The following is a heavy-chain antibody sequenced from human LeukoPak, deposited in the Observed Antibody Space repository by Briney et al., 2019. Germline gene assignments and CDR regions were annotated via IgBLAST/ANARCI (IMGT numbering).Heavy chain of an antibody. D-gene: IGHD6-19*01. CDR3: ASQFSSGWYRL. J-gene: IGHJ4*02. Sequence: GASVKVSCKASGYTFTSYGISWVRQAPGQGLEWMGWISAYNGNTNYAQKLQGRVTMATDTSTSTAYMELRSLRSDDTAVYYCASQFSSGWYRLWGQGTLVTVSS. CDR1: GYTFTSYG. V-gene: IGHV1-18*01. CDR2: ISAYNGNT.